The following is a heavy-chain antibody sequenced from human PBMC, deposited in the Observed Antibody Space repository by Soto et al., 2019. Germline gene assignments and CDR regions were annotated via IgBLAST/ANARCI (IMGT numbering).Heavy chain of an antibody. Sequence: PSETLSLTCTVSAASFSNYWSWIRQPAGKALEWIGRIYTSGTTNYNPSLKSRATMLIDTSKNQFSLILSSVTAGDTAVYYCAREGASGFGMDVWGQGTTVTVSS. D-gene: IGHD1-26*01. CDR2: IYTSGTT. V-gene: IGHV4-4*07. CDR1: AASFSNY. CDR3: AREGASGFGMDV. J-gene: IGHJ6*02.